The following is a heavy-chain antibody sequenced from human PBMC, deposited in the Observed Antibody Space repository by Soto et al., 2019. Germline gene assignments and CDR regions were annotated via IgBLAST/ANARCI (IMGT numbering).Heavy chain of an antibody. D-gene: IGHD3-3*01. CDR3: AKATRRFLAPFDY. CDR2: ISGSGGST. Sequence: PGGSLRLSCAASGFAFSSYAMSWVRQAPGKGLEWVSAISGSGGSTYYADSVKGRFTISRDNSKNTLYLQMNSLRAEDTAVYYCAKATRRFLAPFDYWGQGTLVTVSS. V-gene: IGHV3-23*01. J-gene: IGHJ4*02. CDR1: GFAFSSYA.